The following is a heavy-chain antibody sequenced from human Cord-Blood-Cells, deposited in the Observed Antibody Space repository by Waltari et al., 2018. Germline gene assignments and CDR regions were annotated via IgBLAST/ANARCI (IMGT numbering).Heavy chain of an antibody. V-gene: IGHV1-18*04. J-gene: IGHJ5*02. D-gene: IGHD4-4*01. CDR2: NSAYNGNT. CDR1: GYTFTSYA. CDR3: ARGPTVANWFDP. Sequence: QVQLVQSGAEVKKPGASVKVSCKASGYTFTSYAISWVRRAPGQGLEWMGWNSAYNGNTNYAQKLQGRVTMTTDTATSTAYMELRSLRSDDTAVYYYARGPTVANWFDPWGQGTLVTVSS.